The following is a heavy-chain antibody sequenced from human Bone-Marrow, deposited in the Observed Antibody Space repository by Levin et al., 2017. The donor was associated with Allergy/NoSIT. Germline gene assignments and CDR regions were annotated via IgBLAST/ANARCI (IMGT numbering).Heavy chain of an antibody. CDR1: GGSVNSNSFY. CDR3: VRVENPTCATGWYSSYY. V-gene: IGHV4-61*01. Sequence: SETLSLTCTVSGGSVNSNSFYWSWIRQPPGKGLEWIGYISYSGGTNYNPSLKSRAAISVDTSKNQFSLKLNSVTAAATAAYYCVRVENPTCATGWYSSYYWGQGTLVTVSS. CDR2: ISYSGGT. J-gene: IGHJ4*02. D-gene: IGHD6-19*01.